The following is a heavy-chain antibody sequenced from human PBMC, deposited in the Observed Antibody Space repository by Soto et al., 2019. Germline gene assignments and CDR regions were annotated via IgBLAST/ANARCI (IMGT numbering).Heavy chain of an antibody. V-gene: IGHV3-48*02. CDR2: ISSSSSTI. J-gene: IGHJ6*02. CDR1: GFTFSSYS. CDR3: ARWRVPAAIGTDGMDV. Sequence: GGSLRLSCAASGFTFSSYSMNWVRQAPGKGLEWVSYISSSSSTIYYADSVKGRFTLSRDNAKNSLYLQMNSLRDEDTAVYYCARWRVPAAIGTDGMDVWGQGXTVTVYS. D-gene: IGHD2-2*01.